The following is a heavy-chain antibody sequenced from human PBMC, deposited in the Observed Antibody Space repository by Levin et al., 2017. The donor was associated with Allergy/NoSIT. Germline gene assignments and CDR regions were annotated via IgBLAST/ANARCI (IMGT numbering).Heavy chain of an antibody. Sequence: ASVKVSCKASGYTFTSYGISWVRQAPGQGLEWMGWISAYNGNTNYAQKLQGRVTMTTDTSTSTAYMELRSLRSDDTAVYYCARDWVIGLSDPDTAMVTSYDYYGMDVWGQGTTVTVSS. CDR3: ARDWVIGLSDPDTAMVTSYDYYGMDV. V-gene: IGHV1-18*01. CDR1: GYTFTSYG. D-gene: IGHD5-18*01. CDR2: ISAYNGNT. J-gene: IGHJ6*02.